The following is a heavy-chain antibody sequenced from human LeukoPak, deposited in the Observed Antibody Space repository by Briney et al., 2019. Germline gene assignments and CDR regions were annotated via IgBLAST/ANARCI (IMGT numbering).Heavy chain of an antibody. CDR1: GFPFSSHA. CDR2: ISNGKT. V-gene: IGHV3-23*01. Sequence: PGGSLRLSCAASGFPFSSHAMSSVRQPPGKGLEWVAAISNGKTYYADSVRGRFAISRDDSTNTVYLHMNSLRDEDTALYHCVREAGYCAPVCVKTNWFDPWGQGTLVTVSS. CDR3: VREAGYCAPVCVKTNWFDP. D-gene: IGHD2-15*01. J-gene: IGHJ5*02.